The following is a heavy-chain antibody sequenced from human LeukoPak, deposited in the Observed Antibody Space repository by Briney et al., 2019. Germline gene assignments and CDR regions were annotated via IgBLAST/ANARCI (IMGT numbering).Heavy chain of an antibody. Sequence: SETLSLTCGVSGGSITTTNYWSWVRQPPGQGLEWIGEISLSGHTNYNPSLRRRVTISLDESKNHLSLILASVTAADTAIYYCSRESGPFSPFGHWGQGTLVTVTS. CDR2: ISLSGHT. J-gene: IGHJ4*02. CDR1: GGSITTTNY. V-gene: IGHV4-4*02. D-gene: IGHD1-26*01. CDR3: SRESGPFSPFGH.